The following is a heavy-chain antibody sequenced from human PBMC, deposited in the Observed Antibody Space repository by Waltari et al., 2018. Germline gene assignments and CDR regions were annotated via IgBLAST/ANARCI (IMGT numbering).Heavy chain of an antibody. CDR3: ARGRSWYEAKHFDY. CDR1: GGSISSGGYY. V-gene: IGHV4-31*03. D-gene: IGHD6-13*01. Sequence: QVQLQESGPGLVKPSQTLSLTCTVSGGSISSGGYYWRWIRQHPGKGLEWIGYIYYSGSTYYNPSLKSRVTISVDTSKNQFSLKLSSVTAADTAVYYCARGRSWYEAKHFDYWGQGTLVTVSS. CDR2: IYYSGST. J-gene: IGHJ4*02.